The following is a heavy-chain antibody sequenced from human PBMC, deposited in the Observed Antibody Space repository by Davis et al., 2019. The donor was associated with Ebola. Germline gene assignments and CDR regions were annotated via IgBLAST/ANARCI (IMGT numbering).Heavy chain of an antibody. V-gene: IGHV5-51*01. J-gene: IGHJ5*01. Sequence: GESLKISCQGSGYTFTAYWIGWMRQLPGRGLEWMGMIYPGNFDTRYNPSFEGQITISADTSTNTAYLGWSSLKASDTAMYYCGRGGSWFDPWGQGTLVTVSS. CDR3: GRGGSWFDP. D-gene: IGHD3-16*01. CDR2: IYPGNFDT. CDR1: GYTFTAYW.